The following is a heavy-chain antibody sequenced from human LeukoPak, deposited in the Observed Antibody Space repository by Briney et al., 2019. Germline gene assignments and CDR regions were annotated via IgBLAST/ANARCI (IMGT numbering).Heavy chain of an antibody. D-gene: IGHD3-9*01. Sequence: KPSETLSLTCTVSGGSISSSSYYWGWIRQPPGKGLEWIGSIYYSGSTYYNPSLKSRVTISVDTSKNQFSLKLSPVNAAETAVYYCARGSNDDILTGYYPWYFDYWGQGTLVTVSS. V-gene: IGHV4-39*07. CDR1: GGSISSSSYY. CDR2: IYYSGST. J-gene: IGHJ4*02. CDR3: ARGSNDDILTGYYPWYFDY.